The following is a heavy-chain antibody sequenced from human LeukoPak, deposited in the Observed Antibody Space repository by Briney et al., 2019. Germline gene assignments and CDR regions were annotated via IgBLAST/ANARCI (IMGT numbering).Heavy chain of an antibody. Sequence: PGGSLRLSCAASGFTFSSYSIDWVRQAPGKGLEWLSYISSSSSTIYFADSVKGRFTISRDNAKNSAYLHMNSLRAEDTAVYYCARVWSSGYTKDYWGQGILVTVS. CDR2: ISSSSSTI. V-gene: IGHV3-48*04. J-gene: IGHJ4*02. CDR1: GFTFSSYS. CDR3: ARVWSSGYTKDY. D-gene: IGHD3-22*01.